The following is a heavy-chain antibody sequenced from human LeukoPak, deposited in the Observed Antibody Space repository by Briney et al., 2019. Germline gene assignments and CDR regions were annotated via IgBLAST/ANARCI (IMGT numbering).Heavy chain of an antibody. D-gene: IGHD3-16*01. CDR1: GASISRYY. J-gene: IGHJ3*02. CDR2: IYCSGNT. V-gene: IGHV4-59*12. Sequence: SETLSLTCTVYGASISRYYCNWIRQPPGKGLEWIGYIYCSGNTNYNPSLKSRVTMSVDTSKNQFSLKLTSVTTADTAVYYCARFRNFVSDIWGQGTMVTVSS. CDR3: ARFRNFVSDI.